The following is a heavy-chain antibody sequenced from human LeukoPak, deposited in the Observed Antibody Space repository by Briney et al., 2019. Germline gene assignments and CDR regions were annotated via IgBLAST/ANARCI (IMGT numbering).Heavy chain of an antibody. D-gene: IGHD6-6*01. V-gene: IGHV5-51*01. CDR1: GYSLTSYW. Sequence: GESLKISCKGSGYSLTSYWVGWVRQMPGKGLEWMGIIYPGDSDTRYSPSFQGQVTFSADKSISTAYLQWSSLKASDTAMYYCARRSSIATPLFDYWGQGTLVTVSS. J-gene: IGHJ4*02. CDR3: ARRSSIATPLFDY. CDR2: IYPGDSDT.